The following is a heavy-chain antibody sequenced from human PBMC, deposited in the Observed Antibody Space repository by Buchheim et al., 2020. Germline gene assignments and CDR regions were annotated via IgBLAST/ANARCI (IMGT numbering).Heavy chain of an antibody. D-gene: IGHD4-11*01. CDR2: IIPIFGTA. V-gene: IGHV1-69*12. Sequence: QVQLVQSGAEVKKPGSSVKVSCKASGGTFSSYAISWVRQAPGQGLEWMGGIIPIFGTASYAQKFQGRVTLTADESTSTAYMELSSLRSEDTAVYYCASNYVNPSLYYYYGMDVWGQGTT. J-gene: IGHJ6*02. CDR1: GGTFSSYA. CDR3: ASNYVNPSLYYYYGMDV.